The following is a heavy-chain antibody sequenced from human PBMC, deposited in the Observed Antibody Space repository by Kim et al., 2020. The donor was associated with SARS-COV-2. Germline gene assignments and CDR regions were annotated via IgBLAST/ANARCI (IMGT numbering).Heavy chain of an antibody. CDR3: ARSSSSLLYYYYMDV. Sequence: ASVKVSCKASGYTFTGYYMHWVRQAPGQGLEWMGWINPNSGGTNYAQKFQGRVTMTRDTSISTAYMELSRLRSDDTAVYYCARSSSSLLYYYYMDVWGKGTTVTVSS. V-gene: IGHV1-2*02. CDR2: INPNSGGT. CDR1: GYTFTGYY. D-gene: IGHD6-6*01. J-gene: IGHJ6*03.